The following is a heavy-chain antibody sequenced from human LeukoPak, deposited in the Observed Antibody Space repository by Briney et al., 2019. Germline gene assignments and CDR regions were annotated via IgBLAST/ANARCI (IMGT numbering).Heavy chain of an antibody. V-gene: IGHV3-23*01. J-gene: IGHJ6*02. CDR3: AKAPTMVRGRMDV. D-gene: IGHD3-10*01. Sequence: GGSLRLSCAASGFTFRSYAMNWVRQAPGKGLEWVSTIIGSGAATYYADSLEGRFSISRDNSNNMLYLQINSLRAEDTAVYYCAKAPTMVRGRMDVWGQGTTVTVSS. CDR1: GFTFRSYA. CDR2: IIGSGAAT.